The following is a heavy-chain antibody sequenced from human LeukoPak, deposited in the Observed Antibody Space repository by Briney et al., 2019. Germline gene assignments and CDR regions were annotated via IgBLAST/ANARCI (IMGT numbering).Heavy chain of an antibody. D-gene: IGHD3-10*01. CDR3: ARGDGSGSYYSPTWFDP. CDR1: GGSISSSSYY. J-gene: IGHJ5*02. V-gene: IGHV4-39*07. CDR2: IYYSGST. Sequence: PSETLSLTCTVSGGSISSSSYYWGWIRQPPGKGLEWIGSIYYSGSTYYNPSLKSRVTISVDTSKNQFSLKLSSVTAADTAVYYCARGDGSGSYYSPTWFDPWGQGTLVTVSS.